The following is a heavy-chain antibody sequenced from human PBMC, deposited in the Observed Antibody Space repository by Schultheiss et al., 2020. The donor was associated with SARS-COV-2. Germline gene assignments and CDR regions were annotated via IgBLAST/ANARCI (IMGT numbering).Heavy chain of an antibody. CDR2: IYHSGST. D-gene: IGHD1-26*01. J-gene: IGHJ5*02. CDR1: GGSIDTSSYF. Sequence: SQTLSLTCNVSGGSIDTSSYFWGWIRQTPGKGLEWIGEIYHSGSTNYNPSLKSRVTISVDTSKNQFSLKLSSVTAADTAVYYCARVGARGNWFDPWGQGTLVTVSS. CDR3: ARVGARGNWFDP. V-gene: IGHV4-39*01.